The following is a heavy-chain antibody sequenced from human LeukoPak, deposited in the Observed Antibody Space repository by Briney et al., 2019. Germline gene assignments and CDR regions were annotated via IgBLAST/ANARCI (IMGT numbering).Heavy chain of an antibody. Sequence: GGSLRLSCAASGFTFSGSAMHWVRQASGKGLEWVGRIRSKANSYATAYAASVEDRFTISRDDSKTTAYLQMNSLKTEDTAVYYCTRRDRNSGYDSSSFDYWGQGTLVTVSS. V-gene: IGHV3-73*01. CDR1: GFTFSGSA. CDR3: TRRDRNSGYDSSSFDY. J-gene: IGHJ4*02. CDR2: IRSKANSYAT. D-gene: IGHD5-12*01.